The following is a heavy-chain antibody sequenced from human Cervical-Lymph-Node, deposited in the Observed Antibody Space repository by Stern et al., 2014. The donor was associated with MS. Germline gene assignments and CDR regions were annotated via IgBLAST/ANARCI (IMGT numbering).Heavy chain of an antibody. J-gene: IGHJ4*02. V-gene: IGHV1-3*01. Sequence: QVQLVQSGAEVKKPGASVKVSCKASGYTFTSYAMHWVRQAPGQRLEWMGWINAGNGNTKYSQKFQGRVTITRDTSASTSYMELSSLRSEDTAVYYCARVRAVAAPFDYWGQGTLVTVSS. D-gene: IGHD6-19*01. CDR2: INAGNGNT. CDR1: GYTFTSYA. CDR3: ARVRAVAAPFDY.